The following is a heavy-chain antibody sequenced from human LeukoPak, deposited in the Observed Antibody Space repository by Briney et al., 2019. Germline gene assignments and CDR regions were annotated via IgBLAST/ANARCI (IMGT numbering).Heavy chain of an antibody. CDR1: GGSISSGGYY. J-gene: IGHJ4*02. Sequence: SQTLSLTCTVSGGSISSGGYYWSWIRQPPGKGLEWIGYIYHSGSTYYNPSLKSRVTISVDRSKNQFSLKLSSVTAADTAVYYCARAVKQVVVRFDYWGQGTLVTVSS. V-gene: IGHV4-30-2*01. D-gene: IGHD2-15*01. CDR2: IYHSGST. CDR3: ARAVKQVVVRFDY.